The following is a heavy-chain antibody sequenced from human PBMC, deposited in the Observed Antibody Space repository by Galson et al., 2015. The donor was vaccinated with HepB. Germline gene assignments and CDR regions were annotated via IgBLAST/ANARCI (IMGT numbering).Heavy chain of an antibody. Sequence: PALVKPTQTLTLTCTFSGFSVTSNGVTVGWIRQPPGKALEWLALIYWDDDKRYSPSLKSRLTITKGPSENQVVLTMTNMDSVDTATYYCAHIRSHHRGSGTRGSYYYEYTDVWGKGITVTVSS. D-gene: IGHD3-10*01. CDR1: GFSVTSNGVT. CDR2: IYWDDDK. V-gene: IGHV2-5*02. CDR3: AHIRSHHRGSGTRGSYYYEYTDV. J-gene: IGHJ6*03.